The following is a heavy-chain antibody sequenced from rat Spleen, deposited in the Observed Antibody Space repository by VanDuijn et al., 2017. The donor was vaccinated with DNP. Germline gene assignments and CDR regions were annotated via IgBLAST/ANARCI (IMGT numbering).Heavy chain of an antibody. CDR1: GFIFSNYW. J-gene: IGHJ4*01. CDR2: ISTSGGST. CDR3: ARRTGITYYYVMDA. Sequence: EVQLVESGGGPVQPGRSLKLSCVASGFIFSNYWMTWIRQAPGKGLEWVATISTSGGSTYYRDSVKGRFTISRNNAKSTLYLQMDSLRSEDTATYYCARRTGITYYYVMDAWGQGASVTVSS. D-gene: IGHD1-4*01. V-gene: IGHV5-31*01.